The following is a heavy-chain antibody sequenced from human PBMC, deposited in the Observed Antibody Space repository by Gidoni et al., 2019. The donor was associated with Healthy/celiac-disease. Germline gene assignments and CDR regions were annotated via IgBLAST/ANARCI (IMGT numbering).Heavy chain of an antibody. V-gene: IGHV5-51*03. D-gene: IGHD3-10*01. CDR2: IYPGDSDT. J-gene: IGHJ6*02. Sequence: EVQLVQSGAEGKKPGESLKISCKGSGYSFTSYWIGWVRQMPGKGLEWMGIIYPGDSDTRYSPSFQGQVTISADKSISTAYLQWSSLKASDTAMYYCARLSSYGSGSGHYYYYGMDVWGQGTTVTVSS. CDR3: ARLSSYGSGSGHYYYYGMDV. CDR1: GYSFTSYW.